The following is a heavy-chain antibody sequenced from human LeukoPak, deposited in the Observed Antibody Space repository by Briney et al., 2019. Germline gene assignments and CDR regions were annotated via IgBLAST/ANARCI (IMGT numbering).Heavy chain of an antibody. Sequence: GGSLRLSCAASGFTVSSNYMSWVRQAPGKGPEWVANIKGDGSEKYYLDSVKGRFTISRDNAKNSLYLQMNSLRAEDTAVYSCARIKEYGFDIWGQGTMVTVSS. D-gene: IGHD3-10*01. V-gene: IGHV3-7*01. CDR3: ARIKEYGFDI. CDR1: GFTVSSNY. J-gene: IGHJ3*02. CDR2: IKGDGSEK.